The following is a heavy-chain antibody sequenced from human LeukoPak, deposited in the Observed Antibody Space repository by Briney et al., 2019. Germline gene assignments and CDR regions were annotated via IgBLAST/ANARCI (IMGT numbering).Heavy chain of an antibody. D-gene: IGHD5-12*01. Sequence: SETLSLTCTVSGGSISSYYWSWIRQPPGKGLEWIGYIYYSGSTNYNPSLKSRVTISVDTSKNQFSLKLSSVTAADTAVYYCACLRYSGYVTPLYWGQGTLVTVSS. CDR2: IYYSGST. V-gene: IGHV4-59*01. J-gene: IGHJ4*02. CDR1: GGSISSYY. CDR3: ACLRYSGYVTPLY.